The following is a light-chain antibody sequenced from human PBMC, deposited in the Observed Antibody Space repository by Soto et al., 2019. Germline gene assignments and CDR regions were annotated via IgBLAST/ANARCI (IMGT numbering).Light chain of an antibody. CDR2: DVT. V-gene: IGLV2-11*01. J-gene: IGLJ2*01. CDR1: SSDVGGYNY. CDR3: CSYAGSYTLV. Sequence: QSVLTQPRSVSGSPGQSVTISCTGTSSDVGGYNYVSWYRQHPGKAPKLMIYDVTKRPSGVPDRFSGSKSGNTASLTISGLQAEDEADYYCCSYAGSYTLVFGGGTQLTVL.